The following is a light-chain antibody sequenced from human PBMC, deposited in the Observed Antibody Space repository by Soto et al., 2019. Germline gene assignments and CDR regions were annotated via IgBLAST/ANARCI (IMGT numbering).Light chain of an antibody. V-gene: IGKV1-5*03. Sequence: EIQVTQSASAVSASVGDRVTITCRASQSISSWLAWYQQKPGKAPKLLIYKASSLESGVPSRFSGSGSGTEFTLTIASLQPDDFATYYCQQYETFSGTFGPGTKVDIK. CDR1: QSISSW. J-gene: IGKJ1*01. CDR3: QQYETFSGT. CDR2: KAS.